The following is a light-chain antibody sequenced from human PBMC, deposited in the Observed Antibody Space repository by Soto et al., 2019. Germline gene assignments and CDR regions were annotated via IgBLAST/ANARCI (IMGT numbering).Light chain of an antibody. Sequence: DLQMTQSPSSLSASVGDRVTITCRASQSISSYLNWYQQKPGKAPKLLIYAASSLQSGVPSRFSGSGSETDFTLTISSLQPEDFATYYCQQSYRTLGVFTFGPGTKVDIK. V-gene: IGKV1-39*01. CDR2: AAS. CDR1: QSISSY. CDR3: QQSYRTLGVFT. J-gene: IGKJ3*01.